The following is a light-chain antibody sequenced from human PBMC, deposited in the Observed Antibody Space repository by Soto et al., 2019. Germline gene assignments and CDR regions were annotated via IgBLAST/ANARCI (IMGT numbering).Light chain of an antibody. Sequence: EIVLTQSPGTLSLSPGERATLSCRASQSIDSSYLAWDQQKPGQAPRLLIYGASRRATGIPDRFSGSGSGTDFTLTITTLEPEDYAVYYCQLSCGSPLFTFGPGTKVDIK. CDR3: QLSCGSPLFT. J-gene: IGKJ3*01. CDR1: QSIDSSY. V-gene: IGKV3-20*01. CDR2: GAS.